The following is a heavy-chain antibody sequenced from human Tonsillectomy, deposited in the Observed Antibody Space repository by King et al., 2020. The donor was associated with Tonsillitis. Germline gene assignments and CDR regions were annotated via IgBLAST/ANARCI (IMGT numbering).Heavy chain of an antibody. D-gene: IGHD1-1*01. J-gene: IGHJ3*02. CDR1: GYTFTSYD. CDR3: ARGGSETSFDAFDM. CDR2: MNPNSGNT. Sequence: VQLVESGAEVKKPGASVKVSCKASGYTFTSYDINWVRQATGQGLEWMGWMNPNSGNTGYAQKFQGRVTLTRHTSISTAYMELISLRSEDTAVYYCARGGSETSFDAFDMWGQGTMVTVSS. V-gene: IGHV1-8*01.